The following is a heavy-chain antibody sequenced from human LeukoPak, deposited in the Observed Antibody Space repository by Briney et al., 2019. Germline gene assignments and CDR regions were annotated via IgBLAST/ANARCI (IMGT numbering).Heavy chain of an antibody. Sequence: GGSLRLSCAASGFTFSSYSMNWVRQAPGKGLEWVSYISSSSSSIYYADSVKGRFTISRDNAKNSLYLQMNSPRAEDTAVYYCASSKTTVINWGQGTLVTVSS. CDR3: ASSKTTVIN. CDR1: GFTFSSYS. D-gene: IGHD4-17*01. CDR2: ISSSSSSI. V-gene: IGHV3-48*01. J-gene: IGHJ4*02.